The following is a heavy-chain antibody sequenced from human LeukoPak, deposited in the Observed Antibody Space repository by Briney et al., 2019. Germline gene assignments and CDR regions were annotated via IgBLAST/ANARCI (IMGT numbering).Heavy chain of an antibody. D-gene: IGHD2-21*02. J-gene: IGHJ1*01. Sequence: SETLSLTCAVYGGSFSGYYWSWIRQPPGKGLEWIGEINHSGSTNYNPSLKSRVTISVDTSKNQFSLKLSSVTAADTAVYYCARGKPPCGGDCYPEYFQHWGQGTLVTVSS. V-gene: IGHV4-34*01. CDR3: ARGKPPCGGDCYPEYFQH. CDR1: GGSFSGYY. CDR2: INHSGST.